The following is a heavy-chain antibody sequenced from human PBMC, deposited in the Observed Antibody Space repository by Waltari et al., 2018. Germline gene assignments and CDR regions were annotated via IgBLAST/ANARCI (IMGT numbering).Heavy chain of an antibody. D-gene: IGHD1-26*01. CDR2: IYTSGST. CDR1: AGSISSYY. V-gene: IGHV4-4*07. J-gene: IGHJ3*02. Sequence: QVQLQESGPGLVKPSETLSLTCTVSAGSISSYYWCCIRQPAGKGREWIGRIYTSGSTYYNPSLKSRVTMSVDTSKNQFSLKLSSVTAADTAVYYCARSGSYYGAFDIWGQGTMVTVSS. CDR3: ARSGSYYGAFDI.